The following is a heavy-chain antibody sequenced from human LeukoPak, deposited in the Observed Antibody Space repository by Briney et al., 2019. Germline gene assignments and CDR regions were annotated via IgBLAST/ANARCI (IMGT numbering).Heavy chain of an antibody. CDR1: GYSFCSHS. D-gene: IGHD6-13*01. CDR2: ISVGSDYK. Sequence: GGSLRLSCAASGYSFCSHSMNWVRQAPGEGLEWVSSISVGSDYKYYADSVKGRFIISRDDAQNSLFLELNSLRAEDTAVYYCVRDEIAASGSMGYWGQGTPVTVSS. V-gene: IGHV3-21*01. J-gene: IGHJ4*02. CDR3: VRDEIAASGSMGY.